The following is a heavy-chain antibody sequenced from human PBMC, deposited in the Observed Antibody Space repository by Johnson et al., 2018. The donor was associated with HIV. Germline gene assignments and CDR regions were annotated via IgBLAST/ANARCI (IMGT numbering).Heavy chain of an antibody. CDR1: GFNFTNYW. CDR3: ARPYSESIYAAFSL. CDR2: IKQDGNKR. Sequence: MQLVESGGGLAQPGGSLKVSCAASGFNFTNYWMSWVRQAPGKGLEWVANIKQDGNKRYYVGSVRGRFTISRDNAENLLTLQMNSLRAEDTAVYYCARPYSESIYAAFSLWGQGTMVTVSS. V-gene: IGHV3-7*01. J-gene: IGHJ3*01. D-gene: IGHD2/OR15-2a*01.